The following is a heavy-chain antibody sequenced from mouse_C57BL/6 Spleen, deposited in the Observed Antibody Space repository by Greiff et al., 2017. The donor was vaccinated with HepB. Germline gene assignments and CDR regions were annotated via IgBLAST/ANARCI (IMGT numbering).Heavy chain of an antibody. CDR2: IYPGSGNT. CDR1: GYTFTDYY. CDR3: ARVVATPYAMDY. V-gene: IGHV1-76*01. D-gene: IGHD1-1*01. Sequence: VKLMESGAELVRPGASVKLSCKASGYTFTDYYINWVKQRPGQGLEWIARIYPGSGNTYYNEKFKGKATLTAEKSSSTAYMQLSSLTSEDSAVYFCARVVATPYAMDYWGQGTSVTVSS. J-gene: IGHJ4*01.